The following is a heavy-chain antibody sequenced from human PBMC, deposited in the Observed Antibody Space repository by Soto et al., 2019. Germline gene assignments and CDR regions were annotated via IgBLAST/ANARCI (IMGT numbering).Heavy chain of an antibody. CDR3: ARGGFMVRGVIIMDAFDI. CDR2: INPNSGGT. CDR1: GYTFTGYY. J-gene: IGHJ3*02. Sequence: QVQLVQSGAEVKKPGASVKVSCKASGYTFTGYYMHWVRQAPGQGLEWMGWINPNSGGTNYAQKLQGRVTMTTDTSTSTAYMELRSLRSDDTAVYYCARGGFMVRGVIIMDAFDIWGQGTMVTVSS. V-gene: IGHV1-2*02. D-gene: IGHD3-10*01.